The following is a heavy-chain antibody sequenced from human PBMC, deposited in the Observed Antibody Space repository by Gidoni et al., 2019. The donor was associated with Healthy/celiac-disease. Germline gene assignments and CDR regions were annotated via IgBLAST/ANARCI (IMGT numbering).Heavy chain of an antibody. V-gene: IGHV3-21*01. CDR3: ARDPIVVVVAATPGPDY. Sequence: EVQLVESGGGLVKPGGSLRLSCAASGFTFSSYSMNWVRQAPGKGLEWVSSISSSSSYIYYADSVKGRFTISRDNAKNSLYLQMNSLRAEDTAVYYCARDPIVVVVAATPGPDYWGQGTLVTVSS. CDR2: ISSSSSYI. CDR1: GFTFSSYS. D-gene: IGHD2-15*01. J-gene: IGHJ4*02.